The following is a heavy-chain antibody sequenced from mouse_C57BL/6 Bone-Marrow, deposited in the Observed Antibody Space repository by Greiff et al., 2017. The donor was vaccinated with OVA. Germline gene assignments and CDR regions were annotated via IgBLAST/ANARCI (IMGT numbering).Heavy chain of an antibody. D-gene: IGHD1-3*01. V-gene: IGHV1-81*01. CDR3: ALNQDFDV. CDR1: GYTLTSYG. Sequence: QVQLQQSGAELARPGASVKLSCKASGYTLTSYGISWVKQRTGQGLEWIGEIYTRSGNPSYYEKFKGKATLTADKYSSTAYMKLRSLTSEDSAVYFCALNQDFDVWGTGTTVTVSS. CDR2: IYTRSGNP. J-gene: IGHJ1*03.